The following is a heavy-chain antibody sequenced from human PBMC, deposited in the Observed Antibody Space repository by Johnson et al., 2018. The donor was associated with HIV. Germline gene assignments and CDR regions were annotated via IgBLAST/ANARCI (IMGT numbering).Heavy chain of an antibody. CDR2: ISYDGGNK. J-gene: IGHJ3*02. Sequence: VESGGGVVQPGRSLRLSCAASGFTFSSYAMHWVRQAPGKGLEWVAVISYDGGNKYYADSVKGRFTISRDNAKNSLYLQMNSLRAEDTAVYYCAREIIAAADDIWGQGTMVTVSS. V-gene: IGHV3-30*04. CDR3: AREIIAAADDI. D-gene: IGHD6-13*01. CDR1: GFTFSSYA.